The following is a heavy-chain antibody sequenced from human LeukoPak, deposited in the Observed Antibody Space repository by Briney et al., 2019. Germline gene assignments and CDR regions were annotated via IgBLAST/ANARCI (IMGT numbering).Heavy chain of an antibody. Sequence: GGSPRLSCAASGFTFLYFGMVWGRQTPGKGLQGVAAIDPNGNDNYYADSARGRFVISRDNSKNTLYLQIYSLTVVDTAVYYCARDSDTSGNHWFIDVWGRGTLVIASS. CDR3: ARDSDTSGNHWFIDV. CDR2: IDPNGNDN. CDR1: GFTFLYFG. D-gene: IGHD6-19*01. J-gene: IGHJ2*01. V-gene: IGHV3-30*12.